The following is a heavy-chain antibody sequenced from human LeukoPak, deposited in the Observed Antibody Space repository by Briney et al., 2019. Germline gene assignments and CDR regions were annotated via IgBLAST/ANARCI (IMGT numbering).Heavy chain of an antibody. V-gene: IGHV4-30-2*01. CDR2: IYHSGSGST. Sequence: SETLSLTCTVSGGSISSGGHSWSWIRQPPGKGLEWVGYIYHSGSGSTYYNPSLKSRVTISIDKSKNQFSLKLNSVTAADTAVYYCARINDFWSGPTLDVWGQGTTVIVSS. D-gene: IGHD3-3*01. CDR3: ARINDFWSGPTLDV. CDR1: GGSISSGGHS. J-gene: IGHJ6*02.